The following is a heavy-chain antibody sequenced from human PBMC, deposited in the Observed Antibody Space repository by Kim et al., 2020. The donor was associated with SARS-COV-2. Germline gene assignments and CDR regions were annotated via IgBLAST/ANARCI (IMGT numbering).Heavy chain of an antibody. J-gene: IGHJ4*02. Sequence: KQDGREKYYVDSVKGRFIISRDNAKNSLYLQMNSLRAEDTAVYYCARGVFNFDYWGQGTLVTVSS. D-gene: IGHD2-8*01. CDR2: KQDGREK. CDR3: ARGVFNFDY. V-gene: IGHV3-7*03.